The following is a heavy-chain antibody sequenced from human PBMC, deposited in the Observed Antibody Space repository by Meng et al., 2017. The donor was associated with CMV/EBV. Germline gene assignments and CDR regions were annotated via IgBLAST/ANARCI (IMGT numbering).Heavy chain of an antibody. J-gene: IGHJ4*02. Sequence: GGSLRLSCKGSGYSFTSYWIGWVRQMPGKGLEWMGIIYPGDSDTRYSPSFQGQVTISADKSISTAYLQWSSLKASDTAMYYCARQSYCSSTSCYTDYWGQGTLVTAPQ. CDR2: IYPGDSDT. CDR3: ARQSYCSSTSCYTDY. CDR1: GYSFTSYW. V-gene: IGHV5-51*01. D-gene: IGHD2-2*02.